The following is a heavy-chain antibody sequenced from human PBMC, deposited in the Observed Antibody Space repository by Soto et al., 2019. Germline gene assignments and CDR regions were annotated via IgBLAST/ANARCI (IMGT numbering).Heavy chain of an antibody. J-gene: IGHJ3*02. CDR3: ARSTYYYGSGSSKDAFDI. V-gene: IGHV1-18*01. Sequence: QVQLVQSGAEVKKPGASVKVSCKASGYTFTSYGISWVRQAPGQGLEWMGWISADNGNTNYAQKLQGRVTLTTDTVTSTAYVELRSLRSDNTAVYYCARSTYYYGSGSSKDAFDIWGQGTMVTVSS. CDR1: GYTFTSYG. CDR2: ISADNGNT. D-gene: IGHD3-10*01.